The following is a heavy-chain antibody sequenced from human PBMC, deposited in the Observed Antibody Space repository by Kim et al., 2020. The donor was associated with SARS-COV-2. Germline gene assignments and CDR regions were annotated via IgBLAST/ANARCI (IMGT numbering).Heavy chain of an antibody. Sequence: SLKGRVTLSVDTSKSQFSLKLSSVTAADTAVYYCARDRTKPQLVHGGFDPWGQGTLVTVSS. J-gene: IGHJ5*02. D-gene: IGHD6-13*01. CDR3: ARDRTKPQLVHGGFDP. V-gene: IGHV4-59*01.